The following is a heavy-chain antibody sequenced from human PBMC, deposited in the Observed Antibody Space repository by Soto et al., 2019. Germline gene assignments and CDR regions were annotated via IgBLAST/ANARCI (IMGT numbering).Heavy chain of an antibody. J-gene: IGHJ4*02. Sequence: EVQLVESGGGLVQPGGSLRLSCAASGFTFSSYWMSWVRQAPGKGLEWVANMKLDGSEKYYADSVKGRFTISKDNAKTSVYLQMNSLRAEDTAVYYCSRGWGAHWGQGTLVTVSS. CDR2: MKLDGSEK. V-gene: IGHV3-7*03. CDR1: GFTFSSYW. D-gene: IGHD3-16*01. CDR3: SRGWGAH.